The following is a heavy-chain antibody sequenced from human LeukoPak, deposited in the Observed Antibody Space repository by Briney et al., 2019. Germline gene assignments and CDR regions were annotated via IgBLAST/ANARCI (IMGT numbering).Heavy chain of an antibody. Sequence: GSLRLSCAASGFTFSSYAMHWVRQAPGKGLEWVAVISYDGSNKYYADSVKGRFTISRDNSKNTLYLQMNSLRAEDTAVYYCARGYPIFDYWGQGALVTVSS. CDR1: GFTFSSYA. D-gene: IGHD5-18*01. CDR2: ISYDGSNK. CDR3: ARGYPIFDY. J-gene: IGHJ4*02. V-gene: IGHV3-30*04.